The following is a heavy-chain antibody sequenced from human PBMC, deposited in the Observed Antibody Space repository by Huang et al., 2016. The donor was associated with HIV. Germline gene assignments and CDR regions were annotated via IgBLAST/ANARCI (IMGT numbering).Heavy chain of an antibody. V-gene: IGHV1-18*01. CDR1: GYTFTSYG. CDR2: ISAYNGVT. J-gene: IGHJ3*02. Sequence: QVQLVQSGVEVKKPGASVKVSCKASGYTFTSYGISWVRQAPGQGREWMGWISAYNGVTNYAQNVQGRVTITTDTSTSTAYMELRSLRSDDTAVYYCARDSPLLGVVIVVVPTAPNAFDIWGQGTMVTVSS. D-gene: IGHD2-2*01. CDR3: ARDSPLLGVVIVVVPTAPNAFDI.